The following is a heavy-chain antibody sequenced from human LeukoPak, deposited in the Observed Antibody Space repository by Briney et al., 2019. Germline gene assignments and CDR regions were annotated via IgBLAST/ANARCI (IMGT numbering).Heavy chain of an antibody. CDR2: ISNSGTT. J-gene: IGHJ4*02. CDR1: GFAVSSNH. Sequence: GGSLRLSCAASGFAVSSNHMTWVRQAPGKGLEWVSVISNSGTTYYPDSVKGRLTISRDSSKNTLYLQMNSLRAEDTAVYYCARGGGAFCGGDCHRNFDSWGQGTLVTVSS. V-gene: IGHV3-66*01. D-gene: IGHD2-21*02. CDR3: ARGGGAFCGGDCHRNFDS.